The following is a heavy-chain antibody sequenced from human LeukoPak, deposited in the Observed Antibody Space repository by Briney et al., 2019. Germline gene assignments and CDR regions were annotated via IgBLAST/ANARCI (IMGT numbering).Heavy chain of an antibody. D-gene: IGHD3-22*01. Sequence: PGGSLRLSCAASGFTFSSYWMSWVRQAPGKGLEWVANIRQDGSEKYYVASVRGRFSISRDNAKNSLYLQMNSLRGEDTAVYYCARLADYDRSGYFDYWGQGTLVTVSS. CDR1: GFTFSSYW. V-gene: IGHV3-7*01. CDR3: ARLADYDRSGYFDY. J-gene: IGHJ4*02. CDR2: IRQDGSEK.